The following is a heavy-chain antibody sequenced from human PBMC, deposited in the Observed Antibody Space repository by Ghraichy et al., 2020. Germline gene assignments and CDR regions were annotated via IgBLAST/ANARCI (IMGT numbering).Heavy chain of an antibody. CDR1: GDSVSSVNYY. CDR2: IYFSGST. J-gene: IGHJ4*02. CDR3: ARIRAVSGAGIDY. D-gene: IGHD6-19*01. V-gene: IGHV4-61*01. Sequence: QTLSLTCSVSGDSVSSVNYYWSWIRQPPGQGLEWIGYIYFSGSTNYNLSLKSRVTISVDSSKNQFSLKLTSVTAADTAVYYCARIRAVSGAGIDYWGLGTLVTVSS.